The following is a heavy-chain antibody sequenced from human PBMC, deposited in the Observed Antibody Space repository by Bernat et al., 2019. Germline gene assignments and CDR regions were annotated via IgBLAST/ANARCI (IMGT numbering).Heavy chain of an antibody. D-gene: IGHD6-13*01. J-gene: IGHJ6*02. Sequence: QVQLQESGPGLVKPSETLSLTCTVSGGSISSYYWSWIRQPPGKGLEWIGYIYYSGSTNYNPSLKSRVTISVDTSKNQFSLKLSSVTAADTAVYHCARVGAAAIMDVWGQGTTVTVSS. CDR1: GGSISSYY. V-gene: IGHV4-59*01. CDR2: IYYSGST. CDR3: ARVGAAAIMDV.